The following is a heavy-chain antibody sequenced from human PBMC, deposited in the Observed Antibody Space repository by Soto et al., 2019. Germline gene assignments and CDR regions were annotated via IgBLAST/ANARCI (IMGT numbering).Heavy chain of an antibody. CDR2: IYWDDSK. J-gene: IGHJ4*02. V-gene: IGHV2-5*02. CDR3: AHKCPEDWPLDY. CDR1: GFSLSTSGVG. Sequence: QIPLKESGPTLVRPTQTLTLTCAFSGFSLSTSGVGVGWIRQPPGKALEWLAVIYWDDSKHYSPSLRSRLTITKDTSKNQVVLTMTNMDPMDTGTYYCAHKCPEDWPLDYWGQGTLVTVSS. D-gene: IGHD3-9*01.